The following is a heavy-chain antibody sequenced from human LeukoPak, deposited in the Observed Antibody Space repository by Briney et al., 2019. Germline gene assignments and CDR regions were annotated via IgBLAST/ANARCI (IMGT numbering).Heavy chain of an antibody. CDR3: ARGRMGSGGFDY. J-gene: IGHJ4*02. CDR2: INHSGST. CDR1: GGSFSGYY. V-gene: IGHV4-34*01. Sequence: SETLSLTCAVYGGSFSGYYWSWIRQPPGKGLEWIGEINHSGSTNYNPSLKSRVTIPVGTSKNQFSLKLSSVTAADTAVYYCARGRMGSGGFDYWGQGTLVTVSS. D-gene: IGHD3-10*01.